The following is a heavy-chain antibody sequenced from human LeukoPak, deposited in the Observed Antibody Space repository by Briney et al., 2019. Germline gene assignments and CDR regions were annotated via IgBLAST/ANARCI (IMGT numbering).Heavy chain of an antibody. CDR2: ISYDGSNK. D-gene: IGHD3-10*01. CDR3: ARSGGDAFDI. J-gene: IGHJ3*02. Sequence: PGRSLRLSCAASGFTFSSYAMHWVRQAPGKGLEWVAVISYDGSNKYYADSVKGRFIISRDNAKNTLYLQMNSLRAEDTAVYYCARSGGDAFDIWGQGTVVTVSS. CDR1: GFTFSSYA. V-gene: IGHV3-30*04.